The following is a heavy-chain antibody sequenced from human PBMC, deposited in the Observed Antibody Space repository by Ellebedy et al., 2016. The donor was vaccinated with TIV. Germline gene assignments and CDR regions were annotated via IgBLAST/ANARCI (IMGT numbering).Heavy chain of an antibody. CDR2: IYSGGST. D-gene: IGHD3-9*01. CDR1: GFTFTDAW. CDR3: ARLNILTGYSLDY. J-gene: IGHJ4*02. V-gene: IGHV3-53*01. Sequence: GESLKISCVGSGFTFTDAWVTWVRQALGKGLEWVSVIYSGGSTYYADSVKVRFTISRDNSKNTLYLQMNSLRAEDTAVYYCARLNILTGYSLDYWGQGTLVTVSS.